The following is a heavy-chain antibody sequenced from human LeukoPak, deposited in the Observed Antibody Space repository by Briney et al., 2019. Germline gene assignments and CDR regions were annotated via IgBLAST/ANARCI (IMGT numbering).Heavy chain of an antibody. CDR1: GFPFSDYG. J-gene: IGHJ4*02. CDR2: ISVSGTST. Sequence: GGSLRLSCAASGFPFSDYGMSWVRQAPGKGLEWVSGISVSGTSTYYADSVKGRFTISRDNSKNTLYLQMNSLRAEDTAVYYCARDRTTVTLFDNWGQGALVTVSS. D-gene: IGHD4-17*01. CDR3: ARDRTTVTLFDN. V-gene: IGHV3-23*01.